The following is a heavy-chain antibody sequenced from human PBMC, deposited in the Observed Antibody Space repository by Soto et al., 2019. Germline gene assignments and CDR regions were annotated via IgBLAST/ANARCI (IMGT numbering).Heavy chain of an antibody. Sequence: GVSLRLSCAASGFTFSGYGMHWVRQAPGKGLEWVAVISYDGSNKYYADSVKGRFTISRDNSKNTLYLQMNSLRAEDTAVYYCAKDGRGRSWNYYGMDVWGQGTTVTVSS. CDR3: AKDGRGRSWNYYGMDV. D-gene: IGHD2-15*01. V-gene: IGHV3-30*18. CDR1: GFTFSGYG. CDR2: ISYDGSNK. J-gene: IGHJ6*02.